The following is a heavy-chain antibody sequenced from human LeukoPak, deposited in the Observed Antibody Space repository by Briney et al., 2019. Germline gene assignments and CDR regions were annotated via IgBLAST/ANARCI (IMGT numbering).Heavy chain of an antibody. CDR2: ISDSGGYT. CDR3: AKFFTGEYVRAFDV. CDR1: GLTFRTYA. J-gene: IGHJ3*01. V-gene: IGHV3-23*01. D-gene: IGHD3-10*02. Sequence: GGSLRLSCAASGLTFRTYAMSWVRQAPGRGLEWVSSISDSGGYTFYADSVKGRFTISRDNSKNTLYLQMNSLRAEDTAVYYCAKFFTGEYVRAFDVWGQGTMVTVSS.